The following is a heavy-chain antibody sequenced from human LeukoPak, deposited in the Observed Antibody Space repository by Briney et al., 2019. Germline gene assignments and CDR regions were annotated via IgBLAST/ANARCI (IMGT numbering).Heavy chain of an antibody. V-gene: IGHV3-15*01. J-gene: IGHJ5*02. D-gene: IGHD3-22*01. CDR1: GFTFSNAW. CDR2: VKSKADGRTT. Sequence: GGSLRLSCAASGFTFSNAWMNWVRQAPGKGLEWVGRVKSKADGRTTEYAAPVKGRFTISRDDSKNTLYLQMNSLKTEYAAVYSFTTGDSSSPPGGQGPLATVSP. CDR3: TTGDSSSPP.